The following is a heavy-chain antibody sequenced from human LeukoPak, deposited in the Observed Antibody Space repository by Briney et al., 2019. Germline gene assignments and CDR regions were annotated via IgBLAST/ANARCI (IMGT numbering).Heavy chain of an antibody. CDR3: AREWQYYYDSSGYPGYAFDI. CDR2: ISAYNGNT. V-gene: IGHV1-18*01. CDR1: GGTFSSYA. J-gene: IGHJ3*02. Sequence: GSSVKVSCKASGGTFSSYAISWVRQAPGQGLEWMGWISAYNGNTNYAQKLQGRVTMTTDTSTSTAYMELRSLRSDDTAVYYCAREWQYYYDSSGYPGYAFDIWGQGTMVTVSS. D-gene: IGHD3-22*01.